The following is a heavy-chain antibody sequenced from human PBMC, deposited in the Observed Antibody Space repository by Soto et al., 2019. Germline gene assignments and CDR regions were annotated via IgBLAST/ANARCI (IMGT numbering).Heavy chain of an antibody. V-gene: IGHV4-31*03. J-gene: IGHJ3*02. CDR2: IYYSGST. CDR1: GGSISSGGYY. D-gene: IGHD7-27*01. Sequence: PSETLSLTCTVSGGSISSGGYYWSWIRQHPGKGLEWIGYIYYSGSTYYNPSLKSRVTISVDTSKNQFSLKLSSVTAADTAVYYCARRFWGFVPDPFDIWGQGTMVTVSS. CDR3: ARRFWGFVPDPFDI.